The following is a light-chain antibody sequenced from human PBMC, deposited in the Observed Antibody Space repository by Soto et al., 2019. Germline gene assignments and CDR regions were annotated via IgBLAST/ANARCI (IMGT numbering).Light chain of an antibody. CDR3: SSYTSSSTLL. CDR1: SGDVARYNL. J-gene: IGLJ2*01. Sequence: QSVLAQPASVSGSPGQSLTISCTGTSGDVARYNLVSWYQHHPGKAPRLLIFDVSNRPSGVSDRFSGSKSDNTASLTISGLQAEDEADYYCSSYTSSSTLLFGGGTKLTVL. V-gene: IGLV2-14*03. CDR2: DVS.